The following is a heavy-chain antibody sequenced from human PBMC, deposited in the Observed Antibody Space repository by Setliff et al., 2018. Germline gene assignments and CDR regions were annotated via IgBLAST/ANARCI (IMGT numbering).Heavy chain of an antibody. CDR1: GFSFNIFW. D-gene: IGHD3-16*01. J-gene: IGHJ4*02. CDR2: IRQGGSQK. Sequence: GESLKISCAASGFSFNIFWMSWVRQAPGKGLEWVATIRQGGSQKFYVDSVKGRFTISRDNAKNSLYLQMNNLRAEDTAIYFCARDRGGGLYDSWGQGTLVTVSS. CDR3: ARDRGGGLYDS. V-gene: IGHV3-7*01.